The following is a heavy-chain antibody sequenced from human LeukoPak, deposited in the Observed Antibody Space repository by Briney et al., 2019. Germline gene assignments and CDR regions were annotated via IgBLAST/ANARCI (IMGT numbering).Heavy chain of an antibody. J-gene: IGHJ5*02. D-gene: IGHD6-13*01. Sequence: SGTLSLTCAVSGGSISSSNWWSWVRQSPGKGLEWIGEIYHSGSTNYNPSLKSRVTISVDTSKNQFSLKLSSVTAADTAVYYCASAGIAAELPWGQGTLVTVSS. CDR1: GGSISSSNW. CDR3: ASAGIAAELP. V-gene: IGHV4-4*02. CDR2: IYHSGST.